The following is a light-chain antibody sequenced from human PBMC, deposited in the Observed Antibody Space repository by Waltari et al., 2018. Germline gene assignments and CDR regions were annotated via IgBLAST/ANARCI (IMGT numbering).Light chain of an antibody. CDR3: SSYAGSNSFYV. Sequence: QSALTQPPSASGSPGQSVAIPCTGTISDVGGSNFISWYHHHPVKAPNLMFYEVRKRPSGVPDRFSGSKSGNTASLTVSGLQTEDEADYYCSSYAGSNSFYVFGTGTKVTVL. V-gene: IGLV2-8*01. CDR1: ISDVGGSNF. J-gene: IGLJ1*01. CDR2: EVR.